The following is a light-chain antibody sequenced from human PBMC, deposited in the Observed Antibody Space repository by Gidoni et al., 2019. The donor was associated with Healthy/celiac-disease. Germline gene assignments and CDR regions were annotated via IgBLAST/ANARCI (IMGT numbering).Light chain of an antibody. V-gene: IGLV2-14*01. CDR2: DVS. J-gene: IGLJ1*01. CDR1: SSDVGGYNY. Sequence: QSALTQPASVSGSPVQSITISCTGTSSDVGGYNYASWYQQHPGKAPKLMIYDVSNRPSGVSNHFSGSKTGNTASLTISGLQAEDEADYYCSSYTSSSTLYVFGTGTKVTVL. CDR3: SSYTSSSTLYV.